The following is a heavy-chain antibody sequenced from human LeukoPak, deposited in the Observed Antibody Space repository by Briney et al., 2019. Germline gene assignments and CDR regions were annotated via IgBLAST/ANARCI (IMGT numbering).Heavy chain of an antibody. CDR3: ARGLYTYGWHYFDY. V-gene: IGHV3-30*03. D-gene: IGHD3-16*01. J-gene: IGHJ4*02. Sequence: PGGSLRLSCAASGFTLSRYGMSWVRQAPGKGLEWVAFLSYGGTNKFYADSVKGRFTISGDSSKNTLYLQMNTLRADDTAVYYCARGLYTYGWHYFDYCGQGTLVTVSS. CDR1: GFTLSRYG. CDR2: LSYGGTNK.